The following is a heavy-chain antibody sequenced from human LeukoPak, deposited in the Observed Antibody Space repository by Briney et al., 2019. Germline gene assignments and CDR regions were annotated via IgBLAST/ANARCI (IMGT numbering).Heavy chain of an antibody. D-gene: IGHD3-10*01. CDR3: AKDLLWFGELFQYYGMDV. V-gene: IGHV3-11*01. J-gene: IGHJ6*02. Sequence: GGSLRLSCAASGFTFSDYYMSWIRQAPGKGLEWVSYISSSGSTIYYADSVKGRFTISRDNSKNTLYLQMNSLRAEDTAVYYCAKDLLWFGELFQYYGMDVWGQGTTVTVSS. CDR2: ISSSGSTI. CDR1: GFTFSDYY.